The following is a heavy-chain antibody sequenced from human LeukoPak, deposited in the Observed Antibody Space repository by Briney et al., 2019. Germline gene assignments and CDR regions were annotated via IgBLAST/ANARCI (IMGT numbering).Heavy chain of an antibody. CDR1: GFTFNSYA. V-gene: IGHV3-30*18. CDR2: ISYDGSNK. CDR3: AKDLYYCDSSGYYYPNAEYYQH. D-gene: IGHD3-22*01. Sequence: GGSLRLSCAASGFTFNSYAMSWVRQAPGKGLEWVAVISYDGSNKYYADSVKGRFTISRDNSRNTLYLQMNSLRAEDTAVYYCAKDLYYCDSSGYYYPNAEYYQHWGQGTLVTVSS. J-gene: IGHJ1*01.